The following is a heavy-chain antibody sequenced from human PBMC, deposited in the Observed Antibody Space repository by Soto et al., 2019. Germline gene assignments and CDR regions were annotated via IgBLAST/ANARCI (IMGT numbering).Heavy chain of an antibody. CDR1: DGSISSGGYY. D-gene: IGHD6-13*01. Sequence: TRSFTCTLSDGSISSGGYYWSWILQHPGKGLEWIGYIYYSGSTYYNPSLKSRVTISVDTSKNQFSLKLSSVTAADTAVYYCARVGYLAADLTPFDSWGQGTQVTVSS. CDR3: ARVGYLAADLTPFDS. J-gene: IGHJ4*02. CDR2: IYYSGST. V-gene: IGHV4-31*03.